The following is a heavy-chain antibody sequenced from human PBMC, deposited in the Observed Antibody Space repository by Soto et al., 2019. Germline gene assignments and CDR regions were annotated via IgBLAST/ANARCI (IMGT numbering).Heavy chain of an antibody. J-gene: IGHJ4*02. V-gene: IGHV1-2*02. CDR3: ARRLGGHREGATYYFDY. D-gene: IGHD1-26*01. CDR1: GYTFTGYY. CDR2: INPNSGGT. Sequence: GASVKVSCKASGYTFTGYYMHWVRQAPGQGLEWMGWINPNSGGTNYAQKFQGRVTMTRDTSISTAYMELSRLRSDDTAVYYCARRLGGHREGATYYFDYWGQGTLVTVSS.